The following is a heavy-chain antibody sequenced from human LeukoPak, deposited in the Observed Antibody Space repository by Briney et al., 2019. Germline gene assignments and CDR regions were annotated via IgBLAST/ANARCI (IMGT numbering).Heavy chain of an antibody. J-gene: IGHJ4*02. CDR1: GFTFGSHA. Sequence: PGGSLRLSCEASGFTFGSHARYWVRQAPGKGREWVAGIFGSGGSPHYADPVKGRFTISRDNSRNTVYPRINSLRAEDTAVYYCGKTTVGYSSGQKPAWPVDYWGQGTLVTVSS. CDR2: IFGSGGSP. CDR3: GKTTVGYSSGQKPAWPVDY. D-gene: IGHD5-18*01. V-gene: IGHV3-23*01.